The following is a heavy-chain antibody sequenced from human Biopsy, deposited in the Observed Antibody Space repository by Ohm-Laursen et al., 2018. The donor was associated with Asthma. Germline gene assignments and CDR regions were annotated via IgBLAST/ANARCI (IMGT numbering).Heavy chain of an antibody. CDR1: GFTFRSYA. CDR2: IWYDGSIK. CDR3: ARDVMEWYLPAFDF. Sequence: RSLRLSCAASGFTFRSYAMHWVRQAPGKGLEWVAVIWYDGSIKYYADSVNGRFTVSRDDSKNTLYLQMNSLRPDDTAVYYCARDVMEWYLPAFDFWGQGTLVTVSS. V-gene: IGHV3-30*04. J-gene: IGHJ4*02. D-gene: IGHD3-3*01.